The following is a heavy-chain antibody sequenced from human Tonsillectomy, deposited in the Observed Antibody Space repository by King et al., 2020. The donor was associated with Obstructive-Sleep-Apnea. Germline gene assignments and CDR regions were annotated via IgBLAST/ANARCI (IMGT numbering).Heavy chain of an antibody. J-gene: IGHJ6*02. CDR3: ARGEVRAATNYYYYDLDV. D-gene: IGHD1-26*01. CDR2: VNHGGST. CDR1: GGSFSGYY. V-gene: IGHV4-34*01. Sequence: VQLQQWGAGLLKPSETLSLTCAVYGGSFSGYYWTWIRQPPGKGLEWIGEVNHGGSTNYNPSLKSRVTISVDTSKNQFSLKVSSVTAADTAVYYCARGEVRAATNYYYYDLDVWGQGTTVTVSS.